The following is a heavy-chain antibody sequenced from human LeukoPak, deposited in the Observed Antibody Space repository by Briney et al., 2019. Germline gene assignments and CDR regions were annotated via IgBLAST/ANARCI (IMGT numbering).Heavy chain of an antibody. D-gene: IGHD3-22*01. CDR1: GFTFSTYG. J-gene: IGHJ4*02. Sequence: PGGSLRLSCAASGFTFSTYGIHWVRQAPGKGLEWVAVISYDGSNKYCADSVKGRFTISRDNSQSSLYLQMNSLRGEDTAVYYCARERSSSGYPDDYWGRGTLVTVSS. CDR3: ARERSSSGYPDDY. CDR2: ISYDGSNK. V-gene: IGHV3-30-3*01.